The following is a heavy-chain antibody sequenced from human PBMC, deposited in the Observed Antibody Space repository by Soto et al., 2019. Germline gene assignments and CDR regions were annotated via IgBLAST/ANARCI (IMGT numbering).Heavy chain of an antibody. CDR1: GFTFRDYA. CDR3: TRGGIAVARVDY. J-gene: IGHJ4*02. Sequence: GGSLRLSCTASGFTFRDYALSWFRQAPGKGLEWVGFIRSKAYGGTTEYAASVKGRFTISRDDSKSIAYLQMNSLKTEDTAVYYCTRGGIAVARVDYWGQGTLVTVSS. V-gene: IGHV3-49*03. CDR2: IRSKAYGGTT. D-gene: IGHD6-19*01.